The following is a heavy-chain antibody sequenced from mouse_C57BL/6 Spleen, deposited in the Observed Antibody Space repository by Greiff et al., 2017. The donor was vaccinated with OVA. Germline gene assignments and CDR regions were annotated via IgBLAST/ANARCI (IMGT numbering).Heavy chain of an antibody. Sequence: VQLQQSGPGLVQPSQSLSITCTVSGFSLTSYGVHWVRQSPGKGLEWLGVIWSGGSTDYNAAFISRLSISKDNSKSQVFFKMNSLQADDTAIYYCASLGSNYAMDYWGQGTSVTVSS. CDR1: GFSLTSYG. J-gene: IGHJ4*01. V-gene: IGHV2-2*01. CDR3: ASLGSNYAMDY. D-gene: IGHD1-1*01. CDR2: IWSGGST.